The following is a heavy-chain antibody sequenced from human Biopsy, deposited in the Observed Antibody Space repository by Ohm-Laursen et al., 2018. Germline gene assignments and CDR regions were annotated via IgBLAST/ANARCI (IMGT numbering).Heavy chain of an antibody. V-gene: IGHV3-33*04. D-gene: IGHD6-19*01. J-gene: IGHJ2*01. CDR2: IWYDGTNE. CDR1: GFTFGHYA. Sequence: LSCAASGFTFGHYAMHWVRQAPGKGLEWFSLIWYDGTNEDYADSVKGRFTISRDNSKNTLYLQINTLTLEDTAFYYCARGLSSGWYGYFDVWGRGTLVTVSS. CDR3: ARGLSSGWYGYFDV.